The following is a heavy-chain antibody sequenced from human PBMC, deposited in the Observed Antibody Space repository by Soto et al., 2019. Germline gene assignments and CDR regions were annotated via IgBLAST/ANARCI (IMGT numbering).Heavy chain of an antibody. CDR1: AVTLSYCGYS. J-gene: IGHJ6*02. V-gene: IGHV4-30-2*06. CDR2: ISHLETT. CDR3: ARECTVATIRSGMHV. Sequence: SETLSLTCSGSAVTLSYCGYSLSWIRHSPGKGLEWLGYISHLETTYYNPSFKSRLSLSIDRTRNQFSLSLSSMTAADTAVYYCARECTVATIRSGMHVCGQGTAVTVS. D-gene: IGHD5-12*01.